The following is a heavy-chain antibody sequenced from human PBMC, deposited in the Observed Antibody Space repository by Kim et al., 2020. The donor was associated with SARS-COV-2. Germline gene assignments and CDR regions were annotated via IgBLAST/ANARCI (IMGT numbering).Heavy chain of an antibody. CDR2: IIPIFGTA. CDR1: GGTFSSYA. Sequence: SVKVSCKASGGTFSSYAISWVRQAPGQGLEWMGGIIPIFGTANYAQKFQGRVTITADESTSTAYMELSSLRSEDTAVYYCARKRGYSGYHYYGMDVWGQGTTVTVSS. J-gene: IGHJ6*02. V-gene: IGHV1-69*13. CDR3: ARKRGYSGYHYYGMDV. D-gene: IGHD5-12*01.